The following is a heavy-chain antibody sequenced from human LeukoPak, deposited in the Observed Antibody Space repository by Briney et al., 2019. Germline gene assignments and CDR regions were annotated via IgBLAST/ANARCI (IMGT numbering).Heavy chain of an antibody. CDR1: GYSSTNYG. CDR3: ARGGYDSNWY. V-gene: IGHV1-46*01. Sequence: ASVKVSCKASGYSSTNYGISWVRQAPGQGLEWMGIINPSGGSTSYAQKLQGRVTMTRDMSTSTVYMELSRLRSDDTAVYYCARGGYDSNWYWGQGTLVTVSS. J-gene: IGHJ4*02. D-gene: IGHD5-12*01. CDR2: INPSGGST.